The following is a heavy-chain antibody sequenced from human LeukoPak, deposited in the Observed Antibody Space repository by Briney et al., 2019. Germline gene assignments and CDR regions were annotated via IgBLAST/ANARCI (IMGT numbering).Heavy chain of an antibody. CDR2: ISAYNGNT. Sequence: ASVKVSCKASGYTFTSYGISWVRQAPGQGLEWMGWISAYNGNTNYAQKLQGRVTMTTDASTSTAYMELRSLRSDDTAVYYCARGDYDFWSGYYTHFDYWGQGTLVTVSS. CDR3: ARGDYDFWSGYYTHFDY. D-gene: IGHD3-3*01. J-gene: IGHJ4*02. CDR1: GYTFTSYG. V-gene: IGHV1-18*01.